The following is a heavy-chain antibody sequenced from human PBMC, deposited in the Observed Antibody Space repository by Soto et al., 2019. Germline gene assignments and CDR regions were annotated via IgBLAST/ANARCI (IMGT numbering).Heavy chain of an antibody. CDR1: GYTFTSYG. D-gene: IGHD5-12*01. V-gene: IGHV1-18*01. J-gene: IGHJ6*02. CDR2: ISAYNGNT. CDR3: AGTSGYDFYYDYGMDV. Sequence: QVQLVQSGAEVKKPGASVKVSCKASGYTFTSYGISWVRQAPGQGLEWMGWISAYNGNTNYAQKLQGRVTMTTDTSTSTDYMELRSLRSDATAVYYCAGTSGYDFYYDYGMDVWGQGTTVTVSS.